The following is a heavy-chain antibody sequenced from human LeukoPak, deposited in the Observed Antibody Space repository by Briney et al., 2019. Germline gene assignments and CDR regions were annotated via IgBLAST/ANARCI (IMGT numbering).Heavy chain of an antibody. D-gene: IGHD3-10*01. V-gene: IGHV1-69*06. J-gene: IGHJ6*03. CDR3: ARDRRDYYYMDV. Sequence: SVKVSCKASGGTFSSYAISWVRQAPGQGLEWMGGIIPIFGTANYAQKFQGRVTITADKSTSTAYMELSSLRSEDTAVYYCARDRRDYYYMDVWGKGTTVTVSS. CDR1: GGTFSSYA. CDR2: IIPIFGTA.